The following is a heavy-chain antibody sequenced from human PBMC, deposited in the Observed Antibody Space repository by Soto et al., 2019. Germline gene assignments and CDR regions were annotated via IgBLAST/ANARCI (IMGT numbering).Heavy chain of an antibody. D-gene: IGHD1-26*01. Sequence: EVQLLESGGGLVQPGGSLRLSCVVSGFTFNIYAMSWVRQAPGKGLEWVSAISGNGNTYYADSVKGRFSISRDNSKNTVYWQMNGLRAEDTAVYSCSKAPWEAPAVTQDDFWGQGTLVTVSS. CDR3: SKAPWEAPAVTQDDF. CDR1: GFTFNIYA. J-gene: IGHJ4*02. CDR2: ISGNGNT. V-gene: IGHV3-23*01.